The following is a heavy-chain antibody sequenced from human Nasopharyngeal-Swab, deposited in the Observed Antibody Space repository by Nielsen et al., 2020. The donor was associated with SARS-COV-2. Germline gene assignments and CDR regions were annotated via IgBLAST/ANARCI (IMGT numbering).Heavy chain of an antibody. CDR1: GGSISSSSYY. Sequence: SETLSLTCTVSGGSISSSSYYWGWIRQPPGKGLEWIGSIYYSGSTHYNPSLKSRVTISVDTSKNQFSLKLSSVTAADTAVYYCARVNCSGGSCYWGYYYYGMDVWGQGTTVTVSS. CDR2: IYYSGST. CDR3: ARVNCSGGSCYWGYYYYGMDV. J-gene: IGHJ6*02. D-gene: IGHD2-15*01. V-gene: IGHV4-39*07.